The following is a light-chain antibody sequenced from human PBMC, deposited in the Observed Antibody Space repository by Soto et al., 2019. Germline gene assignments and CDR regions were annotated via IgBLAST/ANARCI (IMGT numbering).Light chain of an antibody. Sequence: EIVLTQSPGTLSLSPGERATLSCRASQSISNTYLAWYQQKPGQAPRLLIYGASIRATGIPDRFSGSGSGTDFTLTISGLEREDFAVYYCQQYGVSLLTFGPGTKVDIK. CDR3: QQYGVSLLT. J-gene: IGKJ3*01. CDR1: QSISNTY. V-gene: IGKV3-20*01. CDR2: GAS.